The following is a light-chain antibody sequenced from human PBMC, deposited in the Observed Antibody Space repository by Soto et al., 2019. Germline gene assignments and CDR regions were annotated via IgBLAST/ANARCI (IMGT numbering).Light chain of an antibody. CDR3: QQYNNWPLT. V-gene: IGKV3-15*01. J-gene: IGKJ4*01. CDR1: QRVGSN. CDR2: GAS. Sequence: EIVMTQSPATLSVSPGERATLSCRASQRVGSNLAWYQQKPGQAPRLLIYGASTRATGIPARFSGSGSGTEFTLTISSLQSEDFAVYHCQQYNNWPLTFGGGTKVEIK.